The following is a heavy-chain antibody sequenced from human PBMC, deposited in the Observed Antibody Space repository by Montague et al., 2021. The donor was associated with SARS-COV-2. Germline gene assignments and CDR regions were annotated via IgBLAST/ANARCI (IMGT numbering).Heavy chain of an antibody. CDR2: ITWNGITT. CDR3: TRGFRGGPFDC. J-gene: IGHJ4*02. CDR1: GFTFDVYG. Sequence: SLRLSCAASGFTFDVYGMSWVRQAPGKGLEWVSGITWNGITTGYVDSMKGRFTISRDNAKKSLYLEMNSLRDEDTALYYCTRGFRGGPFDCWGQGTLVTVSS. V-gene: IGHV3-20*04. D-gene: IGHD3-10*01.